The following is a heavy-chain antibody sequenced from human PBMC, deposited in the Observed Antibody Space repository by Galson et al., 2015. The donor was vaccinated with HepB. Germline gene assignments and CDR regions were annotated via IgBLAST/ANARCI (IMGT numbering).Heavy chain of an antibody. CDR2: IFHSGDT. Sequence: SETLSLTCAVSGGSISTRDWWNWVRQSPGKGLEWIGEIFHSGDTNYSPSLKSRVTISIDKSKNQFSLKLTSVTAADTAVYYCANLGYCATDDCHSVYWSPGTLVTVSS. CDR3: ANLGYCATDDCHSVY. CDR1: GGSISTRDW. J-gene: IGHJ4*01. V-gene: IGHV4-4*02. D-gene: IGHD2-8*01.